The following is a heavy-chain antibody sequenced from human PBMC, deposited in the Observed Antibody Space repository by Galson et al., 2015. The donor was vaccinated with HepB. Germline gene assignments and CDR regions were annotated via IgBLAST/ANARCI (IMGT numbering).Heavy chain of an antibody. Sequence: SLRLSCAASGFTFSSYAMNWVRQAPGKGLEWVSYISRSSVNIYYTDSVRGRFTISRDNAKNSLYLQMNSLRDEDTAVYYCARDWAVYYDATGYQGYWGQGTLVTVSS. J-gene: IGHJ4*02. D-gene: IGHD3-22*01. CDR2: ISRSSVNI. CDR3: ARDWAVYYDATGYQGY. V-gene: IGHV3-48*02. CDR1: GFTFSSYA.